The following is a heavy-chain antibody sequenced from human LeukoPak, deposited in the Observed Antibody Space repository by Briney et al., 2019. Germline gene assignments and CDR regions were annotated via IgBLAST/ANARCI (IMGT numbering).Heavy chain of an antibody. Sequence: GESLRLSCAASGFTFSSNAMSWVRQAPGKGLEWVSGISGSGGSTYYADSVKGRFTISRDNSKNTLYLQMNSLRAEDTAEYYCAKDGWGYSYGYPPYFDHWGQGTLVTVSS. V-gene: IGHV3-23*01. D-gene: IGHD5-18*01. J-gene: IGHJ4*02. CDR2: ISGSGGST. CDR1: GFTFSSNA. CDR3: AKDGWGYSYGYPPYFDH.